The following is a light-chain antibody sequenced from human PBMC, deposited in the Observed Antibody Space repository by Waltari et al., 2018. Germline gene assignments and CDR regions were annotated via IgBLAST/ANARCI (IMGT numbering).Light chain of an antibody. CDR2: SAY. V-gene: IGKV3-20*01. CDR1: QSVSDYY. J-gene: IGKJ1*01. Sequence: EIVLTQSPGTLSLSPGERATLSCRASQSVSDYYLAWYQQKPGQAPRLLIYSAYNRATGVPDRFSGSGSGTVFTLTISRLEPGDFAVYYCQQYGSSFPWTFGQGTKVEI. CDR3: QQYGSSFPWT.